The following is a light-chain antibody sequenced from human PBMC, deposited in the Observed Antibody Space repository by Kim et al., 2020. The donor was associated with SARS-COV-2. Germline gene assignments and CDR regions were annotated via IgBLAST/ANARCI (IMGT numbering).Light chain of an antibody. V-gene: IGLV3-21*04. CDR3: QVWDSSSVV. J-gene: IGLJ2*01. CDR1: NIGSKS. CDR2: YDS. Sequence: SYELTQPPSVSVAPGKTARITCGGNNIGSKSVHWYRQKPGQAPVLVIYYDSDRPSGIPERFSGSNSGNTATLTISRVEAGDEADYYCQVWDSSSVVFGGG.